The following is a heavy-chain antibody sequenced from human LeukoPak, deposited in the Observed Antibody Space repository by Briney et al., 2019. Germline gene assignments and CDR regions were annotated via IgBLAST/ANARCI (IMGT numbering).Heavy chain of an antibody. CDR3: ARRRLKGAVRGVIITNPWFDP. CDR1: GDSMSSNNW. Sequence: NPSETLSLTCDVSGDSMSSNNWWSWVRQPPGKGLEWIGEIFRSGSTNYNPSLQSRVTISVDTSKNQFSLKLSSVTAADTAVYYCARRRLKGAVRGVIITNPWFDPWGQGTLVTVSS. CDR2: IFRSGST. D-gene: IGHD3-10*01. J-gene: IGHJ5*02. V-gene: IGHV4-4*02.